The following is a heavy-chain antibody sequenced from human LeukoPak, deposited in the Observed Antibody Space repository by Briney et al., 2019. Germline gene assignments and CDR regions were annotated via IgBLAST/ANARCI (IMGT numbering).Heavy chain of an antibody. J-gene: IGHJ5*02. D-gene: IGHD3-10*01. CDR2: IWDDGNNK. CDR1: GFSFSNHG. Sequence: GGSLGLSCAASGFSFSNHGMHWVRRAPGKRLEWVAVIWDDGNNKRYANSVNGRFTISRDNSENTLYLQMNGLTAEDTAMYYCARDSYQDYYGRFDPWGQGTLVIVSS. CDR3: ARDSYQDYYGRFDP. V-gene: IGHV3-33*01.